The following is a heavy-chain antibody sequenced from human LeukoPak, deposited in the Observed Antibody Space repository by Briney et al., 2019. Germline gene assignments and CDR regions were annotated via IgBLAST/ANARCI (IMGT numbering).Heavy chain of an antibody. CDR2: IYTSGCT. D-gene: IGHD3-10*01. Sequence: SETLSLTCTVSGGSITDYYWSWIRQPAGKGLEWIGRIYTSGCTNYNPSLKSRVTMSVDTSKNQFSLKLSSVTAADTAVYYCARGYGSGSYGSDYWGQGTLVTVSS. J-gene: IGHJ4*02. V-gene: IGHV4-4*07. CDR3: ARGYGSGSYGSDY. CDR1: GGSITDYY.